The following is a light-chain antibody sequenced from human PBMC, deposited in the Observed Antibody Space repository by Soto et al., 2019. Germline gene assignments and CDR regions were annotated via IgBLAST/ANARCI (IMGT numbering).Light chain of an antibody. CDR2: GAS. Sequence: EIVLTQSPGTLSLSPGERATLSCRASQSVSSSYLAWYQQKPGQAPRLLIYGASSRATGIPDRFSGSGCGTDFTLTISRLEPEDFAVYYWQQYGSSPRTLGQGTKV. CDR1: QSVSSSY. V-gene: IGKV3-20*01. J-gene: IGKJ1*01. CDR3: QQYGSSPRT.